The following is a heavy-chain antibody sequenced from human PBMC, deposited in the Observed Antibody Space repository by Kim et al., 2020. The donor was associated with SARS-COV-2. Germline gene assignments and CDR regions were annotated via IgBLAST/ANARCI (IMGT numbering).Heavy chain of an antibody. Sequence: SETLSLTCTVSGGSISNSGYYWGWIRQPPGQGLEWIVTVYHSGSTYYSPSLKSRIITSVDTYKNQFSLKLSSVTAADTAVYYCARHGDIAAFDPWGQGTLVTVSS. CDR2: VYHSGST. CDR1: GGSISNSGYY. V-gene: IGHV4-39*01. CDR3: ARHGDIAAFDP. J-gene: IGHJ5*02. D-gene: IGHD6-13*01.